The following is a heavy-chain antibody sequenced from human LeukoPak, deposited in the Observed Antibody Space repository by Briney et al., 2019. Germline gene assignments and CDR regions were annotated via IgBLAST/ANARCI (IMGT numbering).Heavy chain of an antibody. J-gene: IGHJ4*02. V-gene: IGHV4-34*01. CDR1: GGSFSGYY. CDR3: ARQRRVVVTAPFDY. D-gene: IGHD2-21*02. CDR2: IYHSGST. Sequence: SETLSLTCAVYGGSFSGYYWGWVRQPPGKGLEWIGSIYHSGSTYYNPSLKSRVTISVDTSKNQFSLKLSSVTAADTAVYYCARQRRVVVTAPFDYWGQGTLVTVSS.